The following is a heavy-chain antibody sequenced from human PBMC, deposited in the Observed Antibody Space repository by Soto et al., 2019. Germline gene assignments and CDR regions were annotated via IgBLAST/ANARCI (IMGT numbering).Heavy chain of an antibody. CDR3: AKARSTVMARYLFDY. V-gene: IGHV3-23*01. J-gene: IGHJ4*02. CDR2: ISGSGGST. D-gene: IGHD5-18*01. CDR1: GFTFSSYA. Sequence: EVQLLESGGGLVQPGGSLRLSCAASGFTFSSYAMSWVRQAPGKGLEWVSAISGSGGSTYYADSVKGRFTISRDNFNSTPYLQMNSLRAEDTAIYLRAKARSTVMARYLFDYWGQGTLVTVSS.